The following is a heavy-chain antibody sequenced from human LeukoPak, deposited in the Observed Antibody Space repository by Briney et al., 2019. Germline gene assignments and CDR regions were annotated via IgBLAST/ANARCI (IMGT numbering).Heavy chain of an antibody. CDR3: ARDSIEAPGLVFDF. J-gene: IGHJ3*01. D-gene: IGHD6-13*01. CDR1: GYTFTDYY. CDR2: INLNSGDT. Sequence: ASVKVSCKASGYTFTDYYVHWMRQAPGQGLEWMGWINLNSGDTRYAQRFQGRLTVTRDTSISTAYMDSNGLRSDDTAVYYCARDSIEAPGLVFDFWGQGTMVTISS. V-gene: IGHV1-2*02.